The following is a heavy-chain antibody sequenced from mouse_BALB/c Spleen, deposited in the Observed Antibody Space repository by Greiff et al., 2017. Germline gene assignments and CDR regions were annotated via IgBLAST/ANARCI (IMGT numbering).Heavy chain of an antibody. Sequence: SGAELVKPGASVKLSCKASGYTFTSYYMYWVKQRPGQGLEWIGEINPSNGGTNFNEKFKSKATLTVDKSSSTAYMQLSSLTSEDSAVYYCTRSGTWFAYWGQGTLVTVSA. J-gene: IGHJ3*01. V-gene: IGHV1S81*02. CDR2: INPSNGGT. D-gene: IGHD3-1*01. CDR1: GYTFTSYY. CDR3: TRSGTWFAY.